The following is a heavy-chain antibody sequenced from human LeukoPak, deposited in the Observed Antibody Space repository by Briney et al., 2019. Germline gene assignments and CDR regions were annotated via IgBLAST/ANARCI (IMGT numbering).Heavy chain of an antibody. Sequence: GGSLRLSCAASGFTFSSYAMSWVRQAPGKGLEWVSAISGSGGSTYYADSVKGRFTISRDNSKNTLYLQMNSLRAEDTAVYYCAKDGATFGVDYYYYYYMDVWGKGTTVTVSS. CDR1: GFTFSSYA. CDR3: AKDGATFGVDYYYYYYMDV. CDR2: ISGSGGST. D-gene: IGHD3-3*01. V-gene: IGHV3-23*01. J-gene: IGHJ6*03.